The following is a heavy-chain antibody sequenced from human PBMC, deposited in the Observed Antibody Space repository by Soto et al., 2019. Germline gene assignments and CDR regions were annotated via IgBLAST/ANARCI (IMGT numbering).Heavy chain of an antibody. D-gene: IGHD3-16*01. J-gene: IGHJ4*02. CDR2: ISYGGSNK. CDR1: GFTFSSYA. CDR3: ARAYEGDYFDY. Sequence: QAQLVESGGGVVQPGRSLRLSCAASGFTFSSYAMHWVRQAPGKGLEWVAVISYGGSNKYYADSVKGRFTISRDNSKNTLYLQMNSLRAEDTAVYYCARAYEGDYFDYWGQGTLVTVSS. V-gene: IGHV3-30-3*01.